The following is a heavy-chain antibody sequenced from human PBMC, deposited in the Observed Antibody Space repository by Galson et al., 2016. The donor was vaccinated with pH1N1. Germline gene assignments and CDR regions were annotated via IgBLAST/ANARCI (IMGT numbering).Heavy chain of an antibody. CDR2: INQDGGKK. J-gene: IGHJ6*02. D-gene: IGHD1-1*01. CDR1: GFTVGSYW. Sequence: SRRLSCAASGFTVGSYWMNWVRQAPGKGLEWVANINQDGGKKYYVESVKGRFTIPSDNAKNSVYLQMNNLRAEDTALYYCAYKMAVWGQGTTVIVFS. CDR3: AYKMAV. V-gene: IGHV3-7*01.